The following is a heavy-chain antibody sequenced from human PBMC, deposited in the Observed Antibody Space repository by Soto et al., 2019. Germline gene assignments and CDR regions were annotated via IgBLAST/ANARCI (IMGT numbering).Heavy chain of an antibody. CDR3: AKTGVGYGDYGRRWFDP. V-gene: IGHV1-69*01. CDR2: IIPIFGTA. Sequence: QVQLVQSGAEVKKPGSSVKVSCKASGGTFSSYAISWVRQAPGQGLEWMGGIIPIFGTANYAQKFQGRVTITGDDSASTAYMGRGSLGSEDTAVYYCAKTGVGYGDYGRRWFDPWGQGPLVTVSS. CDR1: GGTFSSYA. J-gene: IGHJ5*02. D-gene: IGHD4-17*01.